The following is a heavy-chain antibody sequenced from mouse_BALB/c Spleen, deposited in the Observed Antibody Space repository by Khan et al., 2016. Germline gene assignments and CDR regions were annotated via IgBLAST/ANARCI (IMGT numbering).Heavy chain of an antibody. CDR1: GFTFTNYG. D-gene: IGHD1-1*01. CDR2: INTYTGEP. V-gene: IGHV9-3-1*01. Sequence: QIQLVQSGPELKKPGETVKISCKASGFTFTNYGMNWVKQAPGKGLKWMGWINTYTGEPTYADDFKGRFAISLETSASTAYLQINSLKDEDTATYFCARDWSSYWYFDVWGAGTTVTVSS. J-gene: IGHJ1*01. CDR3: ARDWSSYWYFDV.